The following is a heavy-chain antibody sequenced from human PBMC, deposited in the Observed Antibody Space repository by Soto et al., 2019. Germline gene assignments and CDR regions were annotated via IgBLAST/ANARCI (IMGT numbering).Heavy chain of an antibody. J-gene: IGHJ6*02. V-gene: IGHV1-46*01. Sequence: AASVKVSCKASGCSFTTYFMYWVRRAPVQGLEWMGVINPNAGDTSHAQKFQGRLALTRDTSRSTVYMDLSSLTSEDTATYYCAGGYCGVRDSYSEYNGCQYGMDVGGQGTTVTISS. CDR2: INPNAGDT. CDR3: AGGYCGVRDSYSEYNGCQYGMDV. D-gene: IGHD2-21*01. CDR1: GCSFTTYF.